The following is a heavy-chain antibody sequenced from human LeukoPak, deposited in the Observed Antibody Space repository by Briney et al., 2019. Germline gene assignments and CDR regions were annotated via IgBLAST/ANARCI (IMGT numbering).Heavy chain of an antibody. V-gene: IGHV4-30-2*01. CDR1: GGSISSGGYS. CDR3: ARTAGWSYGFDY. D-gene: IGHD3-16*01. Sequence: ASETLSLTCAVSGGSISSGGYSWSWIRQPPGKGLEWIGYIYHSGSTYYNPSLKSRVTISVDRSKNQFSLKLSSVAAADTAVYYCARTAGWSYGFDYWGQGTLVTVSS. CDR2: IYHSGST. J-gene: IGHJ4*02.